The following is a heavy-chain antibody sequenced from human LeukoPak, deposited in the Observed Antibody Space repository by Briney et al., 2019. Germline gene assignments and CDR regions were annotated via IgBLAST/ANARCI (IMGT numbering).Heavy chain of an antibody. CDR1: GFTFSSFA. Sequence: GGSLRLSCAASGFTFSSFAMTWVRQAPGKGLEWVSSIGGSGDATYYADSVKGRFSVSRDNSKNTLYLQMNSLRADDTALYHCARDSGSYLQPTDFWGQGTLVTVSS. V-gene: IGHV3-23*01. J-gene: IGHJ4*02. CDR3: ARDSGSYLQPTDF. CDR2: IGGSGDAT. D-gene: IGHD1-26*01.